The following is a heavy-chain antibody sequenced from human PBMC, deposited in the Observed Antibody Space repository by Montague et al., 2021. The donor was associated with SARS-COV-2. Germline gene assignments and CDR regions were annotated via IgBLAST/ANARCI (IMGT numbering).Heavy chain of an antibody. CDR3: AGSVHPALGSGAIDY. CDR2: IYYGGST. D-gene: IGHD6-19*01. Sequence: SETLSLTCTVSGDSISSSSYYWCWIRQPPGRGLEWIGSIYYGGSTYYNPSFKSRVTISVDTSTTHFSLKLRSVTAADTAVNYCAGSVHPALGSGAIDYWGQGTLVTVSS. CDR1: GDSISSSSYY. V-gene: IGHV4-39*01. J-gene: IGHJ4*02.